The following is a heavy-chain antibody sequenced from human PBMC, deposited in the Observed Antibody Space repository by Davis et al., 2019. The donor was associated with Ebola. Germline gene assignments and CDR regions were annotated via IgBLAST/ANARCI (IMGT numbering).Heavy chain of an antibody. CDR2: IYHSGST. Sequence: SETLSLTCAVSGGSISSSNWWRWVRQPPGKGLEWIGEIYHSGSTNYNPSLKSRVTISVDKSKNQFSLKLSSVTAADTAVYYCARDHLGLPEDYYYYYGMDVWGQGTTVTVSS. J-gene: IGHJ6*02. V-gene: IGHV4-4*02. CDR1: GGSISSSNW. D-gene: IGHD1-14*01. CDR3: ARDHLGLPEDYYYYYGMDV.